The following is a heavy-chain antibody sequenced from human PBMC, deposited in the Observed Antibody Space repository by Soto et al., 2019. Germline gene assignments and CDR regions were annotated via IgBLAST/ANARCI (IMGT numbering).Heavy chain of an antibody. J-gene: IGHJ4*02. CDR2: IYYSGST. CDR3: ARSHPLWRLRASYFDY. Sequence: SESMSLACTASGGSIIISSDYLSWIRQPPWKGLEWIGSIYYSGSTYYNPSLKSRVTISVDTSKNQFSLKLSSVTAADTAVYYCARSHPLWRLRASYFDYWGQGTLVTVHS. CDR1: GGSIIISSDY. D-gene: IGHD5-12*01. V-gene: IGHV4-39*01.